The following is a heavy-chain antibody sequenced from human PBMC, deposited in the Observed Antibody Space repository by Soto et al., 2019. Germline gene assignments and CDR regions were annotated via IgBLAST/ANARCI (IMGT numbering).Heavy chain of an antibody. J-gene: IGHJ4*02. CDR3: ARAGGHSSSTCCVDF. V-gene: IGHV1-69*01. CDR1: GDTFSSYG. Sequence: QVQLVQSGAEVKKPGSSVKVSCKTSGDTFSSYGINWVRLAPGQGLEWMGGIKPVFGSPVYARKFEGRLTMTADESTSTAYMQLSSLKSEDTAVYYCARAGGHSSSTCCVDFWGQGTLITVSS. CDR2: IKPVFGSP. D-gene: IGHD2-2*01.